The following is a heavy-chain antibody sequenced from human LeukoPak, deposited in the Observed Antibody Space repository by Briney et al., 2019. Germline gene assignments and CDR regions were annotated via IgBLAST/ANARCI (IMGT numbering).Heavy chain of an antibody. CDR1: GGSISSYY. V-gene: IGHV4-59*01. CDR2: IYYSGST. Sequence: SETLSLTCTVSGGSISSYYWSWIRQPPGKGLEWIGYIYYSGSTNYNPSLKSRVTISVDTSKNQFSLKLSSVTAADTAVYYCARLTTTVTRWFDPWGQGTLVTVSS. D-gene: IGHD4-17*01. CDR3: ARLTTTVTRWFDP. J-gene: IGHJ5*02.